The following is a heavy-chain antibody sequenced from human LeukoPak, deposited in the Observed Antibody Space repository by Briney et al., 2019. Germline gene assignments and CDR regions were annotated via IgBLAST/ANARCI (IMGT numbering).Heavy chain of an antibody. CDR1: GGTFSSYA. D-gene: IGHD3-22*01. CDR3: ATDRPSYYYDSSGYRGAFDY. Sequence: ASVKVSCKASGGTFSSYAISWVRRAPGQGLEWMGGIIPIFGTANYAQKFQGRVTITADESTSTAYMELSSLRSEDTAVYYCATDRPSYYYDSSGYRGAFDYWGQGTLVTVSS. V-gene: IGHV1-69*13. J-gene: IGHJ4*02. CDR2: IIPIFGTA.